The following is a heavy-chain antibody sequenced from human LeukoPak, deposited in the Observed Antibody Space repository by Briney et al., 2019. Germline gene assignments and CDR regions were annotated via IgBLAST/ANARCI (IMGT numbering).Heavy chain of an antibody. CDR1: GFTFSGSA. CDR3: TRLRHSNTDYYYYYGMDV. V-gene: IGHV3-73*01. Sequence: GGSLRLSCEASGFTFSGSAMHWVRQASGKGLEWVGRIRSTTDTAYAASVKGRFTISRDDSKNTAYLQMNSLKTEDTAVYYCTRLRHSNTDYYYYYGMDVWGQGTTVTVSS. J-gene: IGHJ6*02. D-gene: IGHD2/OR15-2a*01. CDR2: IRSTTDT.